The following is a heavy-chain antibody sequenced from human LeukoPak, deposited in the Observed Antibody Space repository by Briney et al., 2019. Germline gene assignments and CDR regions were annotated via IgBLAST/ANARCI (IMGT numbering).Heavy chain of an antibody. V-gene: IGHV4-61*01. J-gene: IGHJ1*01. CDR3: ARGFSDYYDSSGYSAEYFQH. CDR1: GGSVSSGSYY. CDR2: IYYSGST. D-gene: IGHD3-22*01. Sequence: SKTLSLTCTVSGGSVSSGSYYWSWIRQPPGKGLEWIGYIYYSGSTNYNPSLKSRVTISVDTSKNQFSLKLSSVTAADTAVYYCARGFSDYYDSSGYSAEYFQHWGQGTLVTVSS.